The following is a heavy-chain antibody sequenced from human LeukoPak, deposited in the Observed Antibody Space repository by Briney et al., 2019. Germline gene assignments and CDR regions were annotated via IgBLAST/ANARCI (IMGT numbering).Heavy chain of an antibody. V-gene: IGHV3-21*01. CDR2: ISSSSSYI. D-gene: IGHD1/OR15-1a*01. CDR1: GFTFSSYS. J-gene: IGHJ6*02. CDR3: ARDMNRGYYYGMDV. Sequence: GGSLRLSCAASGFTFSSYSMNWVRQAPGKGLEWVSSISSSSSYIYYADSVEGRFTISRDNAKNSLYLQMNSLRAEDTAVYYCARDMNRGYYYGMDVWGQGTTVTVSS.